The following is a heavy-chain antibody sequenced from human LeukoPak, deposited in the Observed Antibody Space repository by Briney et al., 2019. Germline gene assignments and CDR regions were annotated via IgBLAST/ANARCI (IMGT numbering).Heavy chain of an antibody. CDR2: ISWNSGSI. Sequence: GGSLRLSCAASGFTFDDYAMHWVRQAPGKGLEWVSGISWNSGSIGYADSVKGRFTISRDNAKNSLYPQMNSLRAEDTALYYCAKSSGGRWLQSFDYWGQGILVTVSS. J-gene: IGHJ4*02. V-gene: IGHV3-9*01. CDR1: GFTFDDYA. CDR3: AKSSGGRWLQSFDY. D-gene: IGHD5-24*01.